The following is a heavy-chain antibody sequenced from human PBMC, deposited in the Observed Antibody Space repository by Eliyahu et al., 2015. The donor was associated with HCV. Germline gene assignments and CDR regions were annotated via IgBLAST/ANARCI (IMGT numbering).Heavy chain of an antibody. CDR3: ARHRGPRPNHAFDI. CDR2: KSNHSGST. CDR1: GGSFSGYY. Sequence: QVQLQQWGAGLLKPSETLSLTCAVYGGSFSGYYWSWIRQPPGKGLEWIGEKSNHSGSTNYNSLKSRVTISVDTSKNQFSLKLSSVTAADTAVYYCARHRGPRPNHAFDIWGQGTMVTVSS. J-gene: IGHJ3*02. D-gene: IGHD1-14*01. V-gene: IGHV4-34*01.